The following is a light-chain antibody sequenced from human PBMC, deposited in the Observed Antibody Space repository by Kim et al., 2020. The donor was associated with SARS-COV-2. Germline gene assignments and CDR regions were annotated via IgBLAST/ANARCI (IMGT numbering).Light chain of an antibody. CDR1: QSISTL. V-gene: IGKV1-5*03. CDR2: KAS. J-gene: IGKJ2*01. Sequence: SASGGDRVTITCRASQSISTLLAWYQQKPGKAPKLLIYKASSLEGGVPSRFSGSGSGTEFTLTISNLQPDDFATYYCQQYNGYTNTFGQGTKLEI. CDR3: QQYNGYTNT.